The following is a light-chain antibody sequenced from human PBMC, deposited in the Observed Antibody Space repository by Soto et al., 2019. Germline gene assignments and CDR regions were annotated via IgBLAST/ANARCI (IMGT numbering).Light chain of an antibody. Sequence: IPMTNSHSSLSAFQVYGLSINGLASQSISAWLAWYQQQPGKSPRLLIYKASTLEIGVPSRFSGSGSGTEFTLTISSLQPDDVAIYYCQQYNDYSWTFGQGTKVDIK. CDR3: QQYNDYSWT. CDR1: QSISAW. J-gene: IGKJ1*01. V-gene: IGKV1-5*03. CDR2: KAS.